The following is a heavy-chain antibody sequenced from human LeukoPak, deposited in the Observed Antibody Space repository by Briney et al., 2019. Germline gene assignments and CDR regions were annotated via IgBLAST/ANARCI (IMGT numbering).Heavy chain of an antibody. Sequence: GGSLRLSCAASGFAFSSFWMTWVRQTPGKGLEWVANIHQDGSSEVYVDSVKGRFTISRDNDKNSLYLQMNSLRAEDTAVYYCARGGDSSSSSLDNWGQGTLVTVSS. D-gene: IGHD6-6*01. CDR1: GFAFSSFW. V-gene: IGHV3-7*02. CDR2: IHQDGSSE. CDR3: ARGGDSSSSSLDN. J-gene: IGHJ4*02.